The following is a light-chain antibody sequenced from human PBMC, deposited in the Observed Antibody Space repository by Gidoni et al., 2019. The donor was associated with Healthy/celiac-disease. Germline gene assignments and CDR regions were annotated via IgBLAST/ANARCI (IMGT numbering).Light chain of an antibody. V-gene: IGKV3-15*01. CDR3: QQYNNWPLT. CDR1: QSVSSN. CDR2: GAS. J-gene: IGKJ4*01. Sequence: EIVMTQSPATLSVSPGERATLSCSSSQSVSSNLAWYQQKPGQPPRLLIYGASTRAAGTPARFSGSGSGTEFTLTISSLKSEDVAVYYSQQYNNWPLTFGGGTKVEIK.